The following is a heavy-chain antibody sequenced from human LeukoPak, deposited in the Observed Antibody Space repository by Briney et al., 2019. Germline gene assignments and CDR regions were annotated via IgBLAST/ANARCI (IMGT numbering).Heavy chain of an antibody. Sequence: ASVKVSCKVSGYTLTELSMHWVRQAPGKGLVWMGGFDPEDGETIYAQKFQGRVTMTEDTSTDTAYMELSSLRSEDTAVYYCATDYYVVRGVINGTDAFDIWGQGTMVTVSS. V-gene: IGHV1-24*01. CDR2: FDPEDGET. J-gene: IGHJ3*02. CDR1: GYTLTELS. D-gene: IGHD3-10*01. CDR3: ATDYYVVRGVINGTDAFDI.